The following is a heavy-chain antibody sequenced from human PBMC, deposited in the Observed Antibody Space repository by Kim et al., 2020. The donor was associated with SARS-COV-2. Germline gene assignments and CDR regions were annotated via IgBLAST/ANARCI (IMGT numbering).Heavy chain of an antibody. Sequence: GGSLRLSCVASGFTFHDYAMHWVRQAPGKGLEWVSGISWNSGSLGYADSVRGRFTISRDNAKDSLYLQMNSLRVEDTAFYYCAKVRDYCTSKTCPYNFYYDMDVWGQGTTVIVSS. V-gene: IGHV3-9*01. J-gene: IGHJ6*02. CDR2: ISWNSGSL. D-gene: IGHD2-2*01. CDR3: AKVRDYCTSKTCPYNFYYDMDV. CDR1: GFTFHDYA.